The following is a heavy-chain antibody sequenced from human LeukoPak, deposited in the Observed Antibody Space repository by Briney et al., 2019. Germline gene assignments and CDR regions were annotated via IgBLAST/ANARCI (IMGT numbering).Heavy chain of an antibody. CDR1: GFTFSSYA. Sequence: GGSLRLSCAASGFTFSSYAMHWVRQAPGKGLEWVAVISYDGSNKYYADSVKGRFTISRDNSKNTLYLQMNSLRAEDTAVYYCAKDPYYYGSGSYPFDYWGQGTLVTVSS. J-gene: IGHJ4*02. CDR3: AKDPYYYGSGSYPFDY. D-gene: IGHD3-10*01. V-gene: IGHV3-30-3*01. CDR2: ISYDGSNK.